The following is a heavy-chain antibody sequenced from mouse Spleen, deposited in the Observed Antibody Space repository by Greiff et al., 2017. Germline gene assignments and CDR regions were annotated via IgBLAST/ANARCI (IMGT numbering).Heavy chain of an antibody. V-gene: IGHV3-6*01. CDR1: GYSITSGYY. J-gene: IGHJ3*01. CDR3: ARGGGNWVFAY. Sequence: ESGPGLVKPSQSLSLTCSVTGYSITSGYYWNWIRQFPGNKLEWMGYISYDGSNNYNPSLKNRISITRDTSKNQFFLKLNSVTTEDTATYYCARGGGNWVFAYWGQGTLVTVSA. D-gene: IGHD4-1*01. CDR2: ISYDGSN.